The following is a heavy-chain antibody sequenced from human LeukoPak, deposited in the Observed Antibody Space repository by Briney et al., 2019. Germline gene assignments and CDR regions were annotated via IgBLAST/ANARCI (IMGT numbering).Heavy chain of an antibody. V-gene: IGHV1-18*01. CDR2: ISAYNGNT. Sequence: SVKVSCKASGYTFTSYGISWVRQAPGQGLEWMGWISAYNGNTNYAQKLQGRVTMTTDTSTSTAYMELRSLRSDDTAVYYCARDRYYDSSGYYYYWGQGTLVTVSS. CDR1: GYTFTSYG. D-gene: IGHD3-22*01. J-gene: IGHJ4*02. CDR3: ARDRYYDSSGYYYY.